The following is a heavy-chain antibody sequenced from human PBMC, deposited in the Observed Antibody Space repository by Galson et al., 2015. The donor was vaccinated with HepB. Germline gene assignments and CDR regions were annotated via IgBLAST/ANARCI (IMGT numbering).Heavy chain of an antibody. CDR1: GFTFSDYY. V-gene: IGHV3-11*01. CDR3: ARVNYREGYYSVYYYYYMDV. CDR2: ISSSGKFI. Sequence: SLRLSCAASGFTFSDYYMSWIRQAPGKGLEWVSYISSSGKFIYYGDSVKGRFTISRDSAKDTLYLQMDSLTAEDTALYYCARVNYREGYYSVYYYYYMDVWGKGTTVTVSS. J-gene: IGHJ6*03. D-gene: IGHD1-26*01.